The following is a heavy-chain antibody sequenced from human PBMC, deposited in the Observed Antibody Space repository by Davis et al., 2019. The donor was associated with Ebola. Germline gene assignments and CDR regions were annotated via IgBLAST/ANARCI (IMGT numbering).Heavy chain of an antibody. CDR3: AIRFTQPRYYYYGMDV. J-gene: IGHJ6*02. Sequence: FTISRDNAKNSLYLQMNSLRAEDTAVYYCAIRFTQPRYYYYGMDVWGQGTTVTVSS. D-gene: IGHD1-14*01. V-gene: IGHV3-11*01.